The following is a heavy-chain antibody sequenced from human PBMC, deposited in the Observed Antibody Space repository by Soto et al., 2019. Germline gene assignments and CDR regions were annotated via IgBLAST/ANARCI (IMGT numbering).Heavy chain of an antibody. CDR2: ISYDGSNK. V-gene: IGHV3-30*03. J-gene: IGHJ4*02. CDR3: ARDVY. Sequence: QVQLVESGGGVVQPGRSLRLSCAASGFTFSSYGMHWVRQAPGKGLEWVAVISYDGSNKYYADSVKGRFTISRDNSKNTLYLRMNSLRAEDTAVYYCARDVYWGQGTLVTVSS. CDR1: GFTFSSYG.